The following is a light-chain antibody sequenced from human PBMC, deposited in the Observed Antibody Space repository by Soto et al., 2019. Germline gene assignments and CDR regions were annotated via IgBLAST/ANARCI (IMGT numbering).Light chain of an antibody. J-gene: IGLJ3*02. V-gene: IGLV7-43*01. CDR3: LLFYGGTQPWV. CDR1: TGVVSRSHC. CDR2: STS. Sequence: QAVVTQEPSLTVSPGGTVSLTCASSTGVVSRSHCANWFQQKPGQPPRALIYSTSNKHSWTPARISGSLLGGKAALTLSGVQPEDEADYYCLLFYGGTQPWVFGGGTKLTVL.